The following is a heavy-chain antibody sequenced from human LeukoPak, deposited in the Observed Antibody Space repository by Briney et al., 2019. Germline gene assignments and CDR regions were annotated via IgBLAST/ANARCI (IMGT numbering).Heavy chain of an antibody. J-gene: IGHJ3*02. V-gene: IGHV4-38-2*02. CDR2: IFYSGST. Sequence: SEALTLTCTVSGYSISSGYYWGWIRQPPGKGLGWIGNIFYSGSTYYSPSLRSRVTISLDTSRNQFSLQLNYVTAADTAVYYCAKSNGYGLVDIWGQGTMVTVSS. D-gene: IGHD3-10*01. CDR3: AKSNGYGLVDI. CDR1: GYSISSGYY.